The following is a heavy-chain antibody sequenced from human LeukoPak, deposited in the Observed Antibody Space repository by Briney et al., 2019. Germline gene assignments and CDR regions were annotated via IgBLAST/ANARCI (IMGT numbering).Heavy chain of an antibody. D-gene: IGHD2-2*02. Sequence: ASVKVSCKASGYTFTGYYMHWVRQAPGQGLEWMGWINPNSGGTNYAQKFQGRVTMTRDTSVSTAYMELSRLRSDDTAVYYCARDIYCRSTSCYTSFDPWGQGTLVTVSS. V-gene: IGHV1-2*02. CDR1: GYTFTGYY. J-gene: IGHJ5*02. CDR2: INPNSGGT. CDR3: ARDIYCRSTSCYTSFDP.